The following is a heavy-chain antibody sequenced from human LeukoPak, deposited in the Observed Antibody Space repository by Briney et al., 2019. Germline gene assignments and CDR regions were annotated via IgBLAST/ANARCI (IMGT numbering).Heavy chain of an antibody. CDR1: GGTFSSYA. D-gene: IGHD2-8*01. CDR2: IIPIFGTA. J-gene: IGHJ4*02. V-gene: IGHV1-69*05. Sequence: ASVKVSCKASGGTFSSYAISWVRQAPGQGLELMGRIIPIFGTANYAQKFQGRVTITTDESTSTAYMELSSLRSEDTAVYYCASTCTNGVCPNFDYWGQGTLVTVSS. CDR3: ASTCTNGVCPNFDY.